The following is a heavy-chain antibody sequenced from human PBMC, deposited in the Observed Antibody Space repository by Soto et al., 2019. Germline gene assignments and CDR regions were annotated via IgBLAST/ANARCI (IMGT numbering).Heavy chain of an antibody. Sequence: SETLSLTCTVSGGSISSYYWSWIRQPPGKGLEWIGYIYYSGSTNYNPSLQSRVTMSLDRSRNQFSLKLNSVTAADTAVYYCARVRREYDNSGPVDYWGQGTLVTVPQ. CDR3: ARVRREYDNSGPVDY. CDR2: IYYSGST. J-gene: IGHJ4*02. CDR1: GGSISSYY. V-gene: IGHV4-59*12. D-gene: IGHD3-22*01.